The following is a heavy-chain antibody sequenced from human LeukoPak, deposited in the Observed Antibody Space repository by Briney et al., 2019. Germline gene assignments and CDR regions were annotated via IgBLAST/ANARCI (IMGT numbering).Heavy chain of an antibody. J-gene: IGHJ4*02. V-gene: IGHV3-30*18. Sequence: GGSLRLSCAASGFTFSSYGMHWVRQAPGKGLGWVAVISYDGSNKYYADSVKGRFTISRDNSKNTLYLQMNSLRAEDTAVYYCAKDLYTGDTTVNSFDYWGQGTLVTVSS. CDR1: GFTFSSYG. CDR2: ISYDGSNK. D-gene: IGHD4-17*01. CDR3: AKDLYTGDTTVNSFDY.